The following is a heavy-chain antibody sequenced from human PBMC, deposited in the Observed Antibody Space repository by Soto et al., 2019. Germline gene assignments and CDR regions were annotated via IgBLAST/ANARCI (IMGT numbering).Heavy chain of an antibody. Sequence: SEALSLTCTVSGGSIISYYWSWIPQPPWKGLEWIGYINYSGSTNYNPSLKSRVTISIDTSKNQFSLKLSSVTAADPALYYCARVPDYWGQGTLVTVSS. CDR2: INYSGST. CDR1: GGSIISYY. V-gene: IGHV4-59*12. CDR3: ARVPDY. J-gene: IGHJ4*02.